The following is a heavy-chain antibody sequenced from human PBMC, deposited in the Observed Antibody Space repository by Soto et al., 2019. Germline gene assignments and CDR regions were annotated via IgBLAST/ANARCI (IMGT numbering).Heavy chain of an antibody. Sequence: ASVKVSCKASGYTFTTYDISWVRQAPGQGLEWMGRISTYNGNTNYPQSLQGRLTMTTDTSTTTAYMELRSLRSDDTAVYYCARDPYHVLMVNAPNLYGMDVWGQGTTXTVSS. CDR1: GYTFTTYD. CDR2: ISTYNGNT. V-gene: IGHV1-18*01. D-gene: IGHD2-8*01. CDR3: ARDPYHVLMVNAPNLYGMDV. J-gene: IGHJ6*02.